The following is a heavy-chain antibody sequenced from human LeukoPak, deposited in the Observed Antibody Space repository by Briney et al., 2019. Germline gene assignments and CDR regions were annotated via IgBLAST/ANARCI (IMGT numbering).Heavy chain of an antibody. Sequence: GGSLRLSCAASGLRFSDYYVSWIRQAPGKGRQWVSYISSGGDIMHYADSVKGRFTSSRDNAKNSGYLEMNSLGAEDTAVYYCATNFIGAGESFQQWGQGTLVTVSS. CDR1: GLRFSDYY. CDR3: ATNFIGAGESFQQ. CDR2: ISSGGDIM. V-gene: IGHV3-11*01. D-gene: IGHD4/OR15-4a*01. J-gene: IGHJ1*01.